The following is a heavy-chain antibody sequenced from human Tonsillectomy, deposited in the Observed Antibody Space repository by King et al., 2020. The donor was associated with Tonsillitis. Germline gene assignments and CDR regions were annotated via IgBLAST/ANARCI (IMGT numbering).Heavy chain of an antibody. CDR3: ARDLGYSGYDGAFNI. V-gene: IGHV1-2*02. J-gene: IGHJ3*02. Sequence: QLVQSGAEVKKPGASVKVSCKASGYTFTGYYMHWVRQAPGQGLEWMGCIHPNSGGTNYAQRFQGRVTMTRDTSIRIAYMELSRLRSDDTAVYYCARDLGYSGYDGAFNIWGQGTMVTVSS. D-gene: IGHD5-12*01. CDR1: GYTFTGYY. CDR2: IHPNSGGT.